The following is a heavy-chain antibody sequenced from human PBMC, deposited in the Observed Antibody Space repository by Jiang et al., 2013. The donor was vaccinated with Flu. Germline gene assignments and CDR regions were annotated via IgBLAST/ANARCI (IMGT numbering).Heavy chain of an antibody. CDR2: IIPILGIA. V-gene: IGHV1-69*04. CDR3: ARGGIPPEVKYFDY. D-gene: IGHD2-2*01. J-gene: IGHJ4*02. CDR1: GGTFSSFA. Sequence: SGAEVKKPGSSVKVSCKASGGTFSSFAISWVRQAPGQGLEWMGRIIPILGIANYAQKFQGRVTITADKSTSTAYMELSSLRSEDTAVYYCARGGIPPEVKYFDYWGQGTLVTVSS.